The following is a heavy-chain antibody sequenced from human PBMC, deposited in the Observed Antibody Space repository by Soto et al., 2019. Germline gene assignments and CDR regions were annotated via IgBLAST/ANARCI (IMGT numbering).Heavy chain of an antibody. CDR2: ISSSSSYT. Sequence: PGGSLRLSCAPSGFTFSAYYMSWIRPAPGQGLKWVSYISSSSSYTNYADSVKGRFTISRDNAKNSLYLQMNSLRAEDTAVYYCARIMITFGGVIALRGAFDIWGQGTMVTVSS. V-gene: IGHV3-11*03. J-gene: IGHJ3*02. CDR1: GFTFSAYY. D-gene: IGHD3-16*02. CDR3: ARIMITFGGVIALRGAFDI.